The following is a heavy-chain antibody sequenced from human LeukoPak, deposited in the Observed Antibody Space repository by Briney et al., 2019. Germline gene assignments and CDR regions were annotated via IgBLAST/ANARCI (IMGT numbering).Heavy chain of an antibody. D-gene: IGHD2-2*01. CDR2: IYPGDSDT. V-gene: IGHV5-51*01. CDR3: ARVYCSSTSCYGHYFDY. CDR1: GYSFTSYW. J-gene: IGHJ4*02. Sequence: GESLKISCKGSGYSFTSYWIGWVRQMPGKGLEWMGIIYPGDSDTRYSPSFQGQVTISADKSISTAYLQWSSLKASDTAMYYCARVYCSSTSCYGHYFDYWGQGTLVTVSS.